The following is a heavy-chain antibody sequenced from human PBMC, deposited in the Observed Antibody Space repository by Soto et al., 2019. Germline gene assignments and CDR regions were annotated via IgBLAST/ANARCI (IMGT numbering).Heavy chain of an antibody. J-gene: IGHJ5*02. Sequence: ASVKVSCKASGYTFTSYGISWVRQAPGQGLEWMGWISAYNGNTNYAQKLQGRVTMTTDTSTSTAYMELRSLRSDDTAVYYCARSAVAVAGINEDWFDPWGQGTLVTSPQ. CDR3: ARSAVAVAGINEDWFDP. CDR2: ISAYNGNT. D-gene: IGHD6-19*01. V-gene: IGHV1-18*01. CDR1: GYTFTSYG.